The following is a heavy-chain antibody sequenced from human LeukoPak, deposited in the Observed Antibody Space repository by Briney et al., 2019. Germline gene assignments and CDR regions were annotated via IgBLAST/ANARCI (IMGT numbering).Heavy chain of an antibody. CDR1: GFTFSTYA. CDR2: INADDGRT. J-gene: IGHJ3*02. V-gene: IGHV3-23*01. D-gene: IGHD6-6*01. Sequence: PGGSLRLSCAAPGFTFSTYAMSWVRQAPGKGLEWVSGINADDGRTYYADSVKGRFTISRDNSKNTLYLQMNSLKVEDTAVYYCAKNRWAARIIIDAFDIWGQGTMVTVSS. CDR3: AKNRWAARIIIDAFDI.